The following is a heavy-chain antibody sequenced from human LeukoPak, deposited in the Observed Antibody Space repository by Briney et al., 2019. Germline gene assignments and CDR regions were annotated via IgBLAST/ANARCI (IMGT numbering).Heavy chain of an antibody. D-gene: IGHD2/OR15-2a*01. J-gene: IGHJ5*02. Sequence: GGSLRLSCAASGFTFSSYAMHWVCQAPGKGLEWVAVISYDGSNKYYADSVKGRFTISRDNSKNTLYLQMNSLRAEDTAVYYCARGGSKELSSWFDPWGQGTLVTVSS. V-gene: IGHV3-30*04. CDR3: ARGGSKELSSWFDP. CDR1: GFTFSSYA. CDR2: ISYDGSNK.